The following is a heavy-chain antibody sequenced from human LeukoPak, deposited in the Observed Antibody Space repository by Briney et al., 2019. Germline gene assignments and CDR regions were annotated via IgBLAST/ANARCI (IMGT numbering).Heavy chain of an antibody. CDR3: AKDMGRDFWSGYSAPDY. V-gene: IGHV3-7*01. D-gene: IGHD3-3*01. J-gene: IGHJ4*01. CDR1: GFTFSSYW. Sequence: GGSLRLSCAASGFTFSSYWMSWVRQAPGKGLEWVANIKQDGSEKYYVDSVKGRFTISRDNAKNSLYLQMNSLRAEDTAVYYCAKDMGRDFWSGYSAPDYWGHGTLVTVSS. CDR2: IKQDGSEK.